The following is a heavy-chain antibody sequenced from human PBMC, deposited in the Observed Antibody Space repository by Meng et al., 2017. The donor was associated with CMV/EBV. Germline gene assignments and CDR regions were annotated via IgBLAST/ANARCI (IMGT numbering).Heavy chain of an antibody. D-gene: IGHD1-26*01. CDR1: GFTFSIYS. CDR3: ARDGAPKWELRNWFDP. Sequence: GGSLRLSCAASGFTFSIYSMNWVRQAPGKGLEWVSSISSSSSYIYYADSVKGRFTISRDNAKNSLYLQMNSLRAEDAAVYYCARDGAPKWELRNWFDPWGQGTLVTVSS. V-gene: IGHV3-21*01. CDR2: ISSSSSYI. J-gene: IGHJ5*02.